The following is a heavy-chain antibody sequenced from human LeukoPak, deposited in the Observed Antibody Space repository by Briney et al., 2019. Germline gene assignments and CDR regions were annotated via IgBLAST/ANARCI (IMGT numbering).Heavy chain of an antibody. CDR2: INPNSGGT. J-gene: IGHJ4*02. V-gene: IGHV1-2*02. CDR3: ARVTSAVAGGDY. CDR1: GYTFTGYY. D-gene: IGHD6-19*01. Sequence: ASVKVSCKASGYTFTGYYMHWVRQAPGQGLEWMGWINPNSGGTNYAQKFQGRVTMTRDTSISTAYMELSRLRSDDTAVYYCARVTSAVAGGDYWGQGTLVTVSS.